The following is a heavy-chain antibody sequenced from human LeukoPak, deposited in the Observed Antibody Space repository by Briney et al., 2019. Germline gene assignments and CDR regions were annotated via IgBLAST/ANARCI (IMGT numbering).Heavy chain of an antibody. CDR3: ARVPVSGPGARFDY. CDR1: GYTFTSYG. D-gene: IGHD4-11*01. J-gene: IGHJ4*02. Sequence: APVKVSCKASGYTFTSYGISWVRQAPGQGLEWMGWISAYNVNTNDAQKLQGRVTMTTDTSTTTAYMELRSLRSDDTAVYYCARVPVSGPGARFDYWGQGTLVTVSS. CDR2: ISAYNVNT. V-gene: IGHV1-18*01.